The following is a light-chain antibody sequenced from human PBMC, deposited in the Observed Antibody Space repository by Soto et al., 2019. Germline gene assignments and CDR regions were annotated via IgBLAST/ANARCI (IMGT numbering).Light chain of an antibody. CDR1: QSVSSSY. J-gene: IGKJ4*01. Sequence: NLSLSPRERATLSCKASQSVSSSYLAWYQQKPGQAPRLLIVGSFARATGIPARFSGSGSGSEFTLTISGLQSEDFAVYYCQQFRSYPLTFGGVTKVDIK. CDR3: QQFRSYPLT. CDR2: GSF. V-gene: IGKV3-20*01.